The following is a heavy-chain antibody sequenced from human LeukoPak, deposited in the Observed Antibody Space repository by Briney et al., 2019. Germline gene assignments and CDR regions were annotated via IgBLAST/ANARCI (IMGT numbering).Heavy chain of an antibody. J-gene: IGHJ4*02. Sequence: GGSLRLSCAASGFTVSSNYMSWVRQAPGKGLEWVAVISYDGSNKYYADSVKGRFTISRDNSKNTLYLQMNSLRAEDTAVYYCARVWGSYRYTGVDYWGRGTLVTVSS. CDR3: ARVWGSYRYTGVDY. CDR1: GFTVSSNY. D-gene: IGHD3-16*02. CDR2: ISYDGSNK. V-gene: IGHV3-30-3*01.